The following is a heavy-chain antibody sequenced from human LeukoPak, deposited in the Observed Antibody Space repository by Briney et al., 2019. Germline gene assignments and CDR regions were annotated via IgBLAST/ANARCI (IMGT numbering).Heavy chain of an antibody. D-gene: IGHD3-10*01. V-gene: IGHV1-2*02. CDR1: DDTFTGYY. J-gene: IGHJ5*02. CDR3: ARGQFTMVRGALPHWFDP. CDR2: IYPYSGDT. Sequence: GASVTVSCKASDDTFTGYYIHWVRQAPGQGLEWMGWIYPYSGDTNYAQNLQGRVTMTRDTSISTAYMELSRLRSDDTAVYYCARGQFTMVRGALPHWFDPWGQGTLVTVSS.